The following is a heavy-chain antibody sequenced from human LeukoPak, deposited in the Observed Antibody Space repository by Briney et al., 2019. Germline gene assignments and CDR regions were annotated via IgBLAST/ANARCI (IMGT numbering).Heavy chain of an antibody. J-gene: IGHJ3*02. CDR2: ISSSSSYI. CDR1: GFTFSSYS. Sequence: GGSLRLSCAAPGFTFSSYSMNWVRQAPGKGLEWVSSISSSSSYIYYADSVKGRFTISRDNAKNSLYLQMNSLRAEDTAVYYCASSVSGSYYPPDAFDIWGQGTMVTVSS. D-gene: IGHD1-26*01. CDR3: ASSVSGSYYPPDAFDI. V-gene: IGHV3-21*01.